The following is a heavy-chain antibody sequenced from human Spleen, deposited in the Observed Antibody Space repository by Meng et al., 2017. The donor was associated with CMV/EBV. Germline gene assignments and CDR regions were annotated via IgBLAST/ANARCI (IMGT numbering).Heavy chain of an antibody. V-gene: IGHV1-46*01. CDR3: ARSYDIVVDNNFFDP. CDR1: GYTFTSYY. D-gene: IGHD2-2*01. Sequence: ASVKVSCKASGYTFTSYYMHWVRQAPGQGLEWMGIINPSGGSTSYAQKFQGRVTMTRDTSISTAYMELSRLTSDDTTIYYCARSYDIVVDNNFFDPWGQGSLVTVSS. CDR2: INPSGGST. J-gene: IGHJ5*02.